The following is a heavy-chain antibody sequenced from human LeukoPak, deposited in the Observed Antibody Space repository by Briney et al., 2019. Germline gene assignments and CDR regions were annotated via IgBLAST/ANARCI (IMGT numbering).Heavy chain of an antibody. J-gene: IGHJ5*02. Sequence: ASVKVSCKASGYTFTGHYIHWVRQAPGQGLEWMGWINPKNAATNYAQKFQGRVTMTRDTSTGTVYMEVSRLRSDDTAVYYCARGNRNSGNKGNNWFDPWGQGTLVTVSS. CDR2: INPKNAAT. CDR3: ARGNRNSGNKGNNWFDP. V-gene: IGHV1-2*02. CDR1: GYTFTGHY. D-gene: IGHD1-14*01.